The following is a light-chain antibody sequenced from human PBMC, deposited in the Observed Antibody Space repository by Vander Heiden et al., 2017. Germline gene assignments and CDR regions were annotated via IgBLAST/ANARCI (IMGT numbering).Light chain of an antibody. Sequence: QSALTQPASVSGSPGQSITISCTGTSSDVGDYDYVSWYQQHPVKAPKLMIYDVSNRPSGVSTRFSGSKSGNTASLTISGLQAEDEADYYCSSYTSSSTLDWVFGGGTKLTVL. J-gene: IGLJ3*02. CDR1: SSDVGDYDY. V-gene: IGLV2-14*01. CDR3: SSYTSSSTLDWV. CDR2: DVS.